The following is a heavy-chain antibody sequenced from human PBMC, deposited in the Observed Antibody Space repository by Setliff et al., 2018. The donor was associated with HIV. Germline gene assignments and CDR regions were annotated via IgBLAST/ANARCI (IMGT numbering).Heavy chain of an antibody. CDR2: TYPGDSTT. V-gene: IGHV5-51*01. D-gene: IGHD7-27*01. CDR3: IRRRRAPGAADLEAY. Sequence: GESLKISCKASGYSFSDYWIGWVRQMPGKGLEWMGVTYPGDSTTRYSPSLEGQVTISADRSINTAFLQWSSLEASDTAMYYCIRRRRAPGAADLEAYWGQGTLVTVSS. J-gene: IGHJ4*02. CDR1: GYSFSDYW.